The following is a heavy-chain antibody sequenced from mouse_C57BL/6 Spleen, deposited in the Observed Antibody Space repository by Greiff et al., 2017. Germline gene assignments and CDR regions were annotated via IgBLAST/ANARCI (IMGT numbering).Heavy chain of an antibody. CDR1: GYSITSGYY. D-gene: IGHD2-5*01. CDR3: ASMDYSNYFDY. V-gene: IGHV3-6*01. J-gene: IGHJ2*01. CDR2: ISYDGSN. Sequence: EVQLVESGPGLVKPSQSLSLTCSVTGYSITSGYYWNWIRQFPGNKLEWMGYISYDGSNNYNPSLKNRISITRDTSKNQFFLKLNSVTTEDTATYYGASMDYSNYFDYWGQGTTLTVSS.